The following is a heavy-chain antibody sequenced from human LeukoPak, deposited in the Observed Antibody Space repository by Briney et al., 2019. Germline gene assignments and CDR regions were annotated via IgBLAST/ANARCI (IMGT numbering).Heavy chain of an antibody. J-gene: IGHJ3*02. CDR3: ARDQPYYYDSSGNDAFDI. D-gene: IGHD3-22*01. Sequence: EGSLRLSCAASGFTFSSYGMHWVRQAPGKGLEWVALIWHDGSNKYYTDSVKGRFTISRDNSKNTLYLQMNSLRAEDTAVYYRARDQPYYYDSSGNDAFDIWGQGTMVTVSS. CDR1: GFTFSSYG. V-gene: IGHV3-33*01. CDR2: IWHDGSNK.